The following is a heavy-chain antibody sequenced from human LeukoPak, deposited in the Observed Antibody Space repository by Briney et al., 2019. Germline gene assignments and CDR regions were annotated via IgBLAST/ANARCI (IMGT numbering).Heavy chain of an antibody. Sequence: SETLSLTCTVSGYSISSGYYWGWIRQPPGKGLEWIGSIYHSGSTYYNPSLKSRVTISVDTSKNQFSLKLSSVTAADTAVYYCATRLDLGGYYYPFDYWGQGTLVTVPS. CDR2: IYHSGST. CDR1: GYSISSGYY. D-gene: IGHD3-22*01. V-gene: IGHV4-38-2*02. J-gene: IGHJ4*02. CDR3: ATRLDLGGYYYPFDY.